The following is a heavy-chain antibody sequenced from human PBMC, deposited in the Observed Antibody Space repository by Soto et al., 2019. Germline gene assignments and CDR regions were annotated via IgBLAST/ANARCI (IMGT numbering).Heavy chain of an antibody. D-gene: IGHD3-22*01. V-gene: IGHV5-10-1*01. CDR2: IDPSDSQT. CDR3: ARQIYDSDTGPNFQYYFES. Sequence: PGESLKISCKGSGYSFAGYWITWVRQKPGKGLEWMGRIDPSDSQTYYSPSFRGHVTISVTKSITTVFLQWSSLRASDTAMYYCARQIYDSDTGPNFQYYFESWGQGTPVTVSS. CDR1: GYSFAGYW. J-gene: IGHJ4*02.